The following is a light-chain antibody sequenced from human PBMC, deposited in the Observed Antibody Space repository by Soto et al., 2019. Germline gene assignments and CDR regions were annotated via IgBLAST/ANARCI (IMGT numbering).Light chain of an antibody. J-gene: IGKJ1*01. V-gene: IGKV1-39*01. CDR2: AAS. Sequence: DIQLTQSPSFLSASVGDRVTITCRASQGISSYLAWYQQKPGKAPKLLIYAASSLQSGVPSRFSGSGSGTDFTLTISSLQPEDFATYYCQQSYSTHTWTFGQGTKVDIK. CDR3: QQSYSTHTWT. CDR1: QGISSY.